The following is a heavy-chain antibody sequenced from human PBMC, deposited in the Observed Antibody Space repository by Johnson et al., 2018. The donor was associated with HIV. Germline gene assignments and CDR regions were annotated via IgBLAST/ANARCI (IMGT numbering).Heavy chain of an antibody. CDR3: AKDRAEVVVVHDALDM. CDR1: NFTFKDYY. CDR2: IYSGGST. J-gene: IGHJ3*02. D-gene: IGHD3-22*01. Sequence: VQLVESGGDLIKPGGSLRLSCAASNFTFKDYYMSWVRQAPGKGLEWVSVIYSGGSTYYADSVKGRFTISRDNSKKKLYLQMNSLRPEDTAVYYCAKDRAEVVVVHDALDMWGQGTMVTVSS. V-gene: IGHV3-66*01.